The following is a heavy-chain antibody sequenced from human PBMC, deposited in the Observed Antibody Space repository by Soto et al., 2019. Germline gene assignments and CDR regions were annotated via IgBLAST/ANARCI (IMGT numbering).Heavy chain of an antibody. CDR3: ARVPGRIAARYWFHP. D-gene: IGHD6-6*01. V-gene: IGHV4-34*01. Sequence: QVQLQQWGAGLLKPSETLSLTCAVYGGSFSGYYWSWIRQPPGKGLEWIGEINHSGSTNYNPSLKRRLTIPVNTSKNQFSLKLSSVTAADTAVYYCARVPGRIAARYWFHPWGQGTLVTVSS. CDR1: GGSFSGYY. J-gene: IGHJ5*02. CDR2: INHSGST.